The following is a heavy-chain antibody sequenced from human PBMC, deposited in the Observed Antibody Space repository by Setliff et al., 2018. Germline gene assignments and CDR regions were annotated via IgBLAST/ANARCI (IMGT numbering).Heavy chain of an antibody. D-gene: IGHD2-8*01. V-gene: IGHV1-18*01. CDR1: GYTFSESI. Sequence: ASVKVSCKASGYTFSESIVSWVRQAPGQGLEWMGWIGVYTGRISSAQKFQDRLTMTTEKSTNMAYMELRGLRSDDTAVYYCSKLVRYCSKTTCQRTLGEGVWGQGTLVTVSS. J-gene: IGHJ4*02. CDR3: SKLVRYCSKTTCQRTLGEGV. CDR2: IGVYTGRI.